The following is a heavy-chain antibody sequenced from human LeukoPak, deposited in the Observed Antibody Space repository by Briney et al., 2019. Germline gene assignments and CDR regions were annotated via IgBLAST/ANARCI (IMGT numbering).Heavy chain of an antibody. CDR1: GGSISSSSYY. CDR2: IYYSGST. V-gene: IGHV4-39*01. CDR3: ASSWYSSSQTFDY. J-gene: IGHJ4*02. Sequence: PSETLSLTCTVSGGSISSSSYYWGWIRQPPGKGLEWIGSIYYSGSTYYNPSLKSRVTISVDTSKNQFSLKLSSVTAADTAVYYCASSWYSSSQTFDYWGQGTLVTVSS. D-gene: IGHD6-13*01.